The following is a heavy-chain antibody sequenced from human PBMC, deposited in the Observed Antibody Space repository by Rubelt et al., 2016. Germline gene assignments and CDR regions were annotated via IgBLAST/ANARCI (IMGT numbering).Heavy chain of an antibody. CDR1: GFTFSAYA. Sequence: EEQLLESGGGLIQPGGSLRLSCAASGFTFSAYALSWVRLAPGKGLEWVSTIYSAGNTYYADSVKGRFAISRDNSKNTLFLQMSSLRVEDTAVYYCARDGDIAAPMDVWGQGTTVTVSS. V-gene: IGHV3-23*05. J-gene: IGHJ6*01. CDR2: IYSAGNT. CDR3: ARDGDIAAPMDV. D-gene: IGHD6-13*01.